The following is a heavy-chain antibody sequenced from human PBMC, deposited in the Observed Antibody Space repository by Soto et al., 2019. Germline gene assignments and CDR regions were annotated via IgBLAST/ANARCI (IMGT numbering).Heavy chain of an antibody. CDR2: TIPIFGTA. J-gene: IGHJ4*02. D-gene: IGHD6-13*01. CDR1: GGTFSSYA. Sequence: QVQLVQSGAEVKKPGSSVKVSCKASGGTFSSYAISWVRQAPGQGLEWMGGTIPIFGTANYAQKFQGRVTITADESTSTAYMELSSLRSEDTAVYYCARALQQLALYFDYWGQGTLVAVSS. V-gene: IGHV1-69*01. CDR3: ARALQQLALYFDY.